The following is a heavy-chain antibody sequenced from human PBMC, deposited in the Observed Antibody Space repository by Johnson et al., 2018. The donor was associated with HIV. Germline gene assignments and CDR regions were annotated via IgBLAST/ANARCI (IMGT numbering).Heavy chain of an antibody. J-gene: IGHJ3*02. Sequence: MLLVESGGGLVQPGGSLRLSCAASGFTVSSNYMSWVRQAPGKGLEWVSVIYSGGSTYYADSVQGSFTLSTANSKNTPYLQMNSLRAEDTAVYYCARDRRDVSSSRWFGPTRRAFDIWGQGTMVTVSS. D-gene: IGHD6-6*01. CDR1: GFTVSSNY. CDR3: ARDRRDVSSSRWFGPTRRAFDI. CDR2: IYSGGST. V-gene: IGHV3-66*01.